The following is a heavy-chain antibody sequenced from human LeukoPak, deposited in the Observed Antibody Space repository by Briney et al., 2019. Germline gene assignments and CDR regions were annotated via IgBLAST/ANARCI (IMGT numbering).Heavy chain of an antibody. CDR3: ARASGPRSSWYPLDS. CDR2: MNPNSGNT. J-gene: IGHJ4*02. D-gene: IGHD6-13*01. V-gene: IGHV1-8*01. Sequence: GASVKVSCKASGYTFSSYDINWVRQASGQRLEWMGWMNPNSGNTGYAQKFQGRVTMIRNTSISTAYLELSSLRSEDTAVYYCARASGPRSSWYPLDSWGQGTLVTVSA. CDR1: GYTFSSYD.